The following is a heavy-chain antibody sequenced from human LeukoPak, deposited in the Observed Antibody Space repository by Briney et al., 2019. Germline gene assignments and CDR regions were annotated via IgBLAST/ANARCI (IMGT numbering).Heavy chain of an antibody. D-gene: IGHD2-15*01. CDR2: IWYDGSNK. CDR1: GFTLSSYG. J-gene: IGHJ4*02. Sequence: GGSLRLSCAASGFTLSSYGMHWVRQAPGKGLEWVAVIWYDGSNKYYADSVKGRFTISRDNSKNTLYLQMNSLRAEDTAVYYCARDLAGPKGGYWGQGTLVTVSS. CDR3: ARDLAGPKGGY. V-gene: IGHV3-33*01.